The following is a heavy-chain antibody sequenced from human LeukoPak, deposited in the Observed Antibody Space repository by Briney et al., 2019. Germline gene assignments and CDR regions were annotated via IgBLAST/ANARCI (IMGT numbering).Heavy chain of an antibody. CDR3: ARWGRRITTIVVVTNDAFDI. J-gene: IGHJ3*02. Sequence: PSETLSLTCTVSGGSISSSSYYWGWIRQPPGKGLEWIGSIYYSGSTYYNPSLKSRVTISVDTSKNQFSLKLSSVTAADTAVYYCARWGRRITTIVVVTNDAFDIWGQGTMVTVSS. V-gene: IGHV4-39*07. CDR1: GGSISSSSYY. D-gene: IGHD3-22*01. CDR2: IYYSGST.